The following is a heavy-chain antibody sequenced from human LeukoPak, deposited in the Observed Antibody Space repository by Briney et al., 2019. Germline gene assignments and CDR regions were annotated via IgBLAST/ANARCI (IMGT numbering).Heavy chain of an antibody. V-gene: IGHV1-2*02. CDR1: GYTFTGYY. CDR2: INPNSGGT. D-gene: IGHD6-19*01. CDR3: ATQATSGWHFS. Sequence: GASVKVSCKASGYTFTGYYMHWVRQAPGQGPEWMGWINPNSGGTNYAQKFQGRVTMTRDTSLSTVYMELSRLRSDDTAVNYGATQATSGWHFSWGQGTLVTVSS. J-gene: IGHJ5*02.